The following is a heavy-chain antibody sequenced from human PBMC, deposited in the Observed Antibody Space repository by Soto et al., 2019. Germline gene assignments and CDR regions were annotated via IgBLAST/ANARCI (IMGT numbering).Heavy chain of an antibody. CDR1: GGSISSGGYY. J-gene: IGHJ5*02. D-gene: IGHD3-10*01. CDR2: IYYSGST. V-gene: IGHV4-31*03. CDR3: ARGRSNTMVRGEKQGDAPNWFDP. Sequence: LSLTCTVSGGSISSGGYYWSWIRQHPGKGLEWIGYIYYSGSTYYNPSLKSRVTISVDTSKNQFSLKLSSVTAADTAVYYCARGRSNTMVRGEKQGDAPNWFDPWGQGTLVTVSS.